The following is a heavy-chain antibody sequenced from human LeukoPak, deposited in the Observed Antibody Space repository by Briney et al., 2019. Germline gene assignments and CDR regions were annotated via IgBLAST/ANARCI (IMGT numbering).Heavy chain of an antibody. CDR3: VNGLKPYYFDY. CDR2: IYPGDSDT. J-gene: IGHJ4*02. D-gene: IGHD3-16*01. CDR1: GYRFTTYW. V-gene: IGHV5-51*01. Sequence: GESLKISCKGSGYRFTTYWIGWVRQMPGKGLEWMGIIYPGDSDTRYSPSFQGQVTISADKSISTAYLQWSSLKASDTAMYYCVNGLKPYYFDYWGQGTLVTVSS.